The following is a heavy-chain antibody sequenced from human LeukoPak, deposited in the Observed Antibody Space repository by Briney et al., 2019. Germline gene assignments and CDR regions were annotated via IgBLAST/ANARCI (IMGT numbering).Heavy chain of an antibody. D-gene: IGHD1-26*01. Sequence: PSETLSLTCTVSGDSLDSYYWSWIRQPPGAGLQWIGYVFYSGPTNYDASLKSRVAISVDRSKNQFSLKLTSVSAADTAVYYCAGRSARYFDSWGQGTPVTVSS. CDR3: AGRSARYFDS. CDR2: VFYSGPT. V-gene: IGHV4-59*01. J-gene: IGHJ4*02. CDR1: GDSLDSYY.